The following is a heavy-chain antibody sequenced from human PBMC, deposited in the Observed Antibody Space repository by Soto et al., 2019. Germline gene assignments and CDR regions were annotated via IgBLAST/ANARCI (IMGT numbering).Heavy chain of an antibody. CDR2: VSASGRSR. CDR1: GTEFSNYA. J-gene: IGHJ4*02. Sequence: GGSLRLCCVGSGTEFSNYAMSWVRQAPGKGLEWVSIVSASGRSRYHADSVKGRFTISRDNSKNTLYLHMTNLRAEDTAVYYCAKDGNWLDVYYDVWGQGTPVTAPQ. V-gene: IGHV3-23*01. D-gene: IGHD3-16*01. CDR3: AKDGNWLDVYYDV.